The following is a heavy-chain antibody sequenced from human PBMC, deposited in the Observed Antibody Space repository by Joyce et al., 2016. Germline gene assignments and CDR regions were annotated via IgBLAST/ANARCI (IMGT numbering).Heavy chain of an antibody. Sequence: QVQLVQSGAEGKKPGASLKVSCRASGYPFTGYDIHWMRQAPGQRPEWMGRINPNTGLTKYAQNFEGRVTMTGDTSINTVFMELRSLKFDDTAVYYCARGAYSDYPYCDFWGQGTLVTVSS. CDR3: ARGAYSDYPYCDF. V-gene: IGHV1-2*06. D-gene: IGHD2-21*01. CDR2: INPNTGLT. J-gene: IGHJ4*02. CDR1: GYPFTGYD.